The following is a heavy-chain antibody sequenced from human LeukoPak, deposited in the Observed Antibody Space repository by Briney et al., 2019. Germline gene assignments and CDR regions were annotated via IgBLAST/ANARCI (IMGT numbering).Heavy chain of an antibody. J-gene: IGHJ4*02. CDR3: AKTGYSSGWYGPHFDY. Sequence: ASVKVSCKASGYTFTSYDINWVRQATGQGLEWMGWMNPNSGGTDYAQKFQGRVTMTRDTSISTAYMELSRLRSDDTAVYYCAKTGYSSGWYGPHFDYWGQGTLVTVSS. CDR1: GYTFTSYD. D-gene: IGHD6-19*01. V-gene: IGHV1-2*02. CDR2: MNPNSGGT.